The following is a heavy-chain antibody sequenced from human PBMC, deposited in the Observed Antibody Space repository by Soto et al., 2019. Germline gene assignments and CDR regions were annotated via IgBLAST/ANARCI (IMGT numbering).Heavy chain of an antibody. J-gene: IGHJ4*02. D-gene: IGHD6-6*01. Sequence: GGSLRLSYGASGFTFSNYGMHWVSQAPGKGLEWVADIKEDGSKKYYVDSVKGRFTISRDNAKNSLYLQMNSPGAEDTAVYYCARIGYSSSCFDYWGQGTLVTVSS. CDR2: IKEDGSKK. CDR3: ARIGYSSSCFDY. CDR1: GFTFSNYG. V-gene: IGHV3-33*03.